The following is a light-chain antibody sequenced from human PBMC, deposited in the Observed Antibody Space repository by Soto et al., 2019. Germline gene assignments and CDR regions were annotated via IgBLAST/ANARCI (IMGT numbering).Light chain of an antibody. J-gene: IGLJ1*01. V-gene: IGLV1-44*01. CDR3: AAWDDSLNGRG. Sequence: QSVLTQPPSASATPGQRVTISCSGSSSNIGSNTVNWYQQLPGTAPKLLMYNSNQRPSGVPDRFSGSKSGTSASLAISGLQSEDEADYYCAAWDDSLNGRGFGSGTKLTVL. CDR2: NSN. CDR1: SSNIGSNT.